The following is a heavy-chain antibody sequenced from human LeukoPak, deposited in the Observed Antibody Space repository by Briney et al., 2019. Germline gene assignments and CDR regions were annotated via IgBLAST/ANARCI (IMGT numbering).Heavy chain of an antibody. Sequence: GGSLRLSCAGSGFTFSTHGMHWVRQAPGKGLEWVAYVSSDGRYKDYADSVKGRFTNSRDNSMNTLYLQMNSLRTEDTAVYYCARDFGDNGYDYWGQGTLVTVSP. D-gene: IGHD3-3*01. J-gene: IGHJ4*02. CDR3: ARDFGDNGYDY. V-gene: IGHV3-30*03. CDR1: GFTFSTHG. CDR2: VSSDGRYK.